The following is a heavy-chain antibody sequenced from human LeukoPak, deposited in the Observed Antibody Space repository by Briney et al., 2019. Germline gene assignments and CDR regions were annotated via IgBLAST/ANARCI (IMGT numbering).Heavy chain of an antibody. V-gene: IGHV4-59*01. Sequence: SETLSLTCTVPGGSISSYYWSWIRQPPGKGLGWIGYIYYSGSTNYNPSPKSRVTISVDTSKNQFSLKLSSVTAADTAVYYCARVGRGSSWYGYYYYYMDVWGKGTTVTISS. CDR1: GGSISSYY. J-gene: IGHJ6*03. CDR3: ARVGRGSSWYGYYYYYMDV. CDR2: IYYSGST. D-gene: IGHD6-13*01.